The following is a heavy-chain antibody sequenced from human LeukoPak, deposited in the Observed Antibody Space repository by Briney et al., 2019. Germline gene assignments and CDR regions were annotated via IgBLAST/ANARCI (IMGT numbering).Heavy chain of an antibody. Sequence: PSETLSLTCTVSGGSISSYYWSWIRQPPGKGLEWIGYIYYSGSTNNNPSLKSRVTISVDTSKNQFSLKLSSVTAADTAVYYCARGPYYDSFDYWGQGTLVTVSS. CDR1: GGSISSYY. V-gene: IGHV4-59*01. D-gene: IGHD3-22*01. CDR3: ARGPYYDSFDY. J-gene: IGHJ4*02. CDR2: IYYSGST.